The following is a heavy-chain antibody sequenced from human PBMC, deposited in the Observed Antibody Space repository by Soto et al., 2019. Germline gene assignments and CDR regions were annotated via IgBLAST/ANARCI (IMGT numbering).Heavy chain of an antibody. CDR3: AKGVPGIAVAGTGYFQH. CDR2: ISGSGDST. CDR1: GFTFSSYA. V-gene: IGHV3-23*01. J-gene: IGHJ1*01. Sequence: EVPLLGSGGGLVQPGGSLRLSCAASGFTFSSYAMSWVRQAPGKGLEWVSGISGSGDSTYYADSVKGRFTISRDNSKNTLYLQMNSLRAEDTAVYYCAKGVPGIAVAGTGYFQHWGQGTLVTVSS. D-gene: IGHD6-19*01.